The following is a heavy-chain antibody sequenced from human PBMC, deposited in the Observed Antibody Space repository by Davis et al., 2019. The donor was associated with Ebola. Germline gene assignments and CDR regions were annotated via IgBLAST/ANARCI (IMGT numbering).Heavy chain of an antibody. D-gene: IGHD6-19*01. Sequence: ASVKVSCKTSGGTFTNYAVNWVRQAPGQGLKWMGVINPSDLSTTYAQRFQGRATMTRDTSTSTVYMELSSLRSDDTAVYYCVTFLEQWLAYWGQGTLVTVSS. CDR2: INPSDLST. CDR3: VTFLEQWLAY. V-gene: IGHV1-46*01. CDR1: GGTFTNYA. J-gene: IGHJ4*02.